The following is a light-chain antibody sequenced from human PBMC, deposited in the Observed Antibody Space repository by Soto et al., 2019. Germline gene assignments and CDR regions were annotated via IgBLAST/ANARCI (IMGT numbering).Light chain of an antibody. V-gene: IGLV2-11*01. CDR1: SSDVGAYNF. Sequence: QSVLTQPRSVSGSPGQSVTISCTGTSSDVGAYNFVSWYQQYPGKAPKLMIYAVTKRPSGVPDRSSGSKSGNTASLTISGLQAEDEADYYCCSTAGSTDVVGTGTKVTVL. CDR3: CSTAGSTDV. CDR2: AVT. J-gene: IGLJ1*01.